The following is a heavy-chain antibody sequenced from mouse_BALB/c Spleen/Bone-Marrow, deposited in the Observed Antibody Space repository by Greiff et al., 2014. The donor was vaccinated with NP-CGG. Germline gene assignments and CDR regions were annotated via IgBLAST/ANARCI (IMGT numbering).Heavy chain of an antibody. CDR1: GYTFTSYW. CDR2: IAPGSGNI. V-gene: IGHV1S41*01. CDR3: ARSYYVSSPYAMDY. J-gene: IGHJ4*01. Sequence: DLVKPGASVKLSCKASGYTFTSYWINWVKQRPGQGLEWIGRIAPGSGNIYYNEMFKVKATLTVDASSSTAYIQLSSLSSEDSAVYFCARSYYVSSPYAMDYWGQGTSVTVPS. D-gene: IGHD1-1*01.